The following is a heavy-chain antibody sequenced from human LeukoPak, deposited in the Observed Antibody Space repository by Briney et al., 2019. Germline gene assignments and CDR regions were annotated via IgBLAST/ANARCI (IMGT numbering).Heavy chain of an antibody. J-gene: IGHJ5*02. D-gene: IGHD3-10*01. V-gene: IGHV3-23*01. CDR1: EFTFSTFT. Sequence: GGSLRLSCAASEFTFSTFTMSWVRQAPGKGLEWVAIITGDGENTYSADSVKGRFSISRDNSKDMLFLQMSSLRVDDTAIYFCAKSSGSSQKGFDPWGQGTLVTVSS. CDR3: AKSSGSSQKGFDP. CDR2: ITGDGENT.